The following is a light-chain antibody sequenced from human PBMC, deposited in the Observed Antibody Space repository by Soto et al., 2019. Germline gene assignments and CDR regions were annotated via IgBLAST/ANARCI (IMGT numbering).Light chain of an antibody. Sequence: QSVLTQPPSVSAAPGQKVTISCSGSSSNIVINLVSWYRQLPGTAPKLLIYDNNKRPSGIPDRFSASKSGTSATLGITGLQTGDEADYYCETWDSSLSAGVFGTGTKLTVL. J-gene: IGLJ1*01. CDR3: ETWDSSLSAGV. V-gene: IGLV1-51*01. CDR1: SSNIVINL. CDR2: DNN.